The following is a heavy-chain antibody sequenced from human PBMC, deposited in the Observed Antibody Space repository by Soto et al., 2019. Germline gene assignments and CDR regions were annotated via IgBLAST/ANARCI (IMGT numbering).Heavy chain of an antibody. CDR3: ARDLGVTVTTLADY. CDR1: GYTFASYG. V-gene: IGHV1-18*01. CDR2: ISAYNGNT. Sequence: GASVKVSCKASGYTFASYGISWVRQAPGQGLEWMGWISAYNGNTNYAQKLQGRVTMTTDTSTSTAYMELRSLRSDDTAVYYCARDLGVTVTTLADYWGQGTLVTVSS. D-gene: IGHD4-4*01. J-gene: IGHJ4*02.